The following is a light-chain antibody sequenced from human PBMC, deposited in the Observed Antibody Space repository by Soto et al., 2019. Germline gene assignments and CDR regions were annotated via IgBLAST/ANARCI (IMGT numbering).Light chain of an antibody. V-gene: IGLV7-43*01. CDR3: LLYLGGAVV. J-gene: IGLJ2*01. CDR2: STS. CDR1: TGAVTSDNY. Sequence: QAVVTQEPSVTESPGGTVTLTCASSTGAVTSDNYPTWVRQKPGQAPRSLIYSTSNQHSCTPVRFSGSLLGGKAALTLSGVQHEDEGDYYCLLYLGGAVVVGGGTKLTVL.